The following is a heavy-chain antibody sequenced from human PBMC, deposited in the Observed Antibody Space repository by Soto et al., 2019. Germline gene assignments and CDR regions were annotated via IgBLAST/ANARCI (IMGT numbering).Heavy chain of an antibody. CDR2: IYSVDHRT. CDR1: GIAPGDYS. CDR3: ITDTTQGGLDY. J-gene: IGHJ4*02. V-gene: IGHV3-9*02. Sequence: GGSRRRSWVPSGIAPGDYSMHWVRQVPGQGLEWVSGIYSVDHRTAYADSVKGRFTISRDDAKNPHYLQINSLRPEDTALYYCITDTTQGGLDYWGRPILVTVSS. D-gene: IGHD3-16*01.